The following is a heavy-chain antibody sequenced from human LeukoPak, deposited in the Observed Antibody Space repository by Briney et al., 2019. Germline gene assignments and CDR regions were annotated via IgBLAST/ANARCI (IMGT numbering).Heavy chain of an antibody. D-gene: IGHD6-25*01. CDR3: ARRTRTPSSGAHFAG. CDR2: INHSGST. CDR1: GGSFSGYY. J-gene: IGHJ4*02. Sequence: SETLSLTCAVYGGSFSGYYWSWIRQPPGKGLEWIGEINHSGSTNYNPSLKSRVTISVDTSKNQFSLKLSSVTAADTAVYYCARRTRTPSSGAHFAGWGQGTLVTVSS. V-gene: IGHV4-34*01.